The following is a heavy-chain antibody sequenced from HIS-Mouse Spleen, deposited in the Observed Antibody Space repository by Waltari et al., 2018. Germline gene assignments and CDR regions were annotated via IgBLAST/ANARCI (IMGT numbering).Heavy chain of an antibody. CDR3: AKASSGWLDY. D-gene: IGHD6-19*01. CDR1: GFPFSSYG. J-gene: IGHJ4*02. V-gene: IGHV3-30*18. CDR2: ISYDGSNK. Sequence: QVQLVESGGGVVQPGRSLRRSWAASGFPFSSYGMHWVRQAPGKGLEWVAVISYDGSNKYYADSVKGRFTISRDNSKNTLYLQMNSLRAEDTAVYYCAKASSGWLDYWGQGTLVTVSS.